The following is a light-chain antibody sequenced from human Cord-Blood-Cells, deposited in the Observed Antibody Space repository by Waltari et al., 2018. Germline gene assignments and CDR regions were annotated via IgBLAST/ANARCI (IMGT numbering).Light chain of an antibody. CDR1: QRISSY. CDR3: QQSYSTPRT. CDR2: AAS. V-gene: IGKV1-39*01. Sequence: DIQMTQSPSSLSASVGDSVTITFRASQRISSYLNWYQQKPGKAPNLLIYAASSLQSGVPSRFSGSGSGTDFTLTISSLQPEDFATYYCQQSYSTPRTFGQGTKVEIK. J-gene: IGKJ1*01.